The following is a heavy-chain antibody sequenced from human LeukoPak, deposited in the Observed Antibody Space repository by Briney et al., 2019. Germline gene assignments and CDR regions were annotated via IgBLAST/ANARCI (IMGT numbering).Heavy chain of an antibody. Sequence: ASVKVSCKASGYTFTGYYMHWVRQAPGQELEWMGWINPNSGGTNYAQKFQGRVTMTRDTSISTAYMELSSLRSDDTAVYYCARDIPYTGYVGPVDLWGQGTLVTVSS. CDR1: GYTFTGYY. J-gene: IGHJ5*02. V-gene: IGHV1-2*02. CDR2: INPNSGGT. CDR3: ARDIPYTGYVGPVDL. D-gene: IGHD5-12*01.